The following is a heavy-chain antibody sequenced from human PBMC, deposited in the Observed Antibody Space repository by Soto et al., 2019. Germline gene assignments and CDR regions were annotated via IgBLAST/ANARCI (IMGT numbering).Heavy chain of an antibody. Sequence: GGSLRLSCAASGFTFSSYSMNWVRQAPGKGLEWVSYMSSSSSTIYYADSVKGRCTISRDNAKNSLYLQMNSLRAEDTAVYYCARDRNYYDSSGYFDSLRDAFDIWGQGTMVTVSS. CDR1: GFTFSSYS. CDR3: ARDRNYYDSSGYFDSLRDAFDI. J-gene: IGHJ3*02. CDR2: MSSSSSTI. D-gene: IGHD3-22*01. V-gene: IGHV3-48*01.